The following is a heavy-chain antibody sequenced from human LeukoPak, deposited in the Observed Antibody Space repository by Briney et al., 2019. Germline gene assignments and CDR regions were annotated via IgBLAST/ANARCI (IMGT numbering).Heavy chain of an antibody. J-gene: IGHJ6*03. CDR3: ASGSYGSGFYYFYYMDV. D-gene: IGHD3-10*01. CDR2: ISGSGGIT. V-gene: IGHV3-23*01. Sequence: GGSLRLSCAASGFTFSSYAMTWVRQAPGKGLEWVSSISGSGGITYYADSVKGRFTISRDNAKNSVSLQMNSLRAEDTAVYYCASGSYGSGFYYFYYMDVWGKGTTVTVSS. CDR1: GFTFSSYA.